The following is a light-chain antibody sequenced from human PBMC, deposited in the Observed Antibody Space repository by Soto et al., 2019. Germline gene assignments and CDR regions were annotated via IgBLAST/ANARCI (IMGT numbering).Light chain of an antibody. Sequence: ERATLSCRASQSVSSNSLAWYQQKPGQAPRPLIYGASSRATGIPDRFSGSGAGTDFTLTISILEYADFAMHYFQPFATSLWTFC. J-gene: IGKJ1*01. V-gene: IGKV3-20*01. CDR1: QSVSSNS. CDR3: QPFATSLWT. CDR2: GAS.